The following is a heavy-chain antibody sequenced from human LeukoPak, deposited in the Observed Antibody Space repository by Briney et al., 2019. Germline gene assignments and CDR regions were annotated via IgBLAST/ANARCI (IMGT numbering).Heavy chain of an antibody. CDR1: GGSIRSSSYY. CDR2: IHYNGST. V-gene: IGHV4-39*07. J-gene: IGHJ4*02. D-gene: IGHD3-10*01. CDR3: ARDRGVPRPYYFDQ. Sequence: SETVSLTCTLSGGSIRSSSYYWGCIRQPPGKGRERNGSIHYNGSTCYNPSLESRVIMSVDTSKNQFSLKLTSVTAADTAMYYCARDRGVPRPYYFDQWGQGTLVTVSS.